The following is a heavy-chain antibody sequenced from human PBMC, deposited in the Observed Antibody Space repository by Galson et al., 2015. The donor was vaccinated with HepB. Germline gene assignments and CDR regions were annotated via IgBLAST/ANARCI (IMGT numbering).Heavy chain of an antibody. V-gene: IGHV3-66*01. CDR1: GFTVSNNY. CDR3: AKVEGYGDLRAPEKDV. Sequence: SLRLSCAASGFTVSNNYMGWVRQAPGKGLKWVSVMYGGGDSYYADSVKGRFIISRDIYKNTLDLQMNSLRAEDTAVYYCAKVEGYGDLRAPEKDVWGQGTTVTVSS. D-gene: IGHD4-17*01. J-gene: IGHJ6*02. CDR2: MYGGGDS.